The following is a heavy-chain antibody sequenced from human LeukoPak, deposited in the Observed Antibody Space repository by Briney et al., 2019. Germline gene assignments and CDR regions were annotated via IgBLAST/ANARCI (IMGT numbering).Heavy chain of an antibody. CDR3: AKDGGLWVSAHWGDS. CDR1: GFTFSSYT. J-gene: IGHJ4*02. Sequence: GGSLRLSCTASGFTFSSYTISWVRQAPGKGLKWVSTITTGRPNTYYADSVKGRFTVSRDDSKNTLYLQMNSLRAEDTAVYYCAKDGGLWVSAHWGDSWGRGTLVTVSS. CDR2: ITTGRPNT. D-gene: IGHD7-27*01. V-gene: IGHV3-23*01.